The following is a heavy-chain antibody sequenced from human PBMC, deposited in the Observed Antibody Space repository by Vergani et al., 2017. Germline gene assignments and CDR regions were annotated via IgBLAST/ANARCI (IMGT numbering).Heavy chain of an antibody. CDR2: ISYDGSNK. J-gene: IGHJ4*02. CDR1: GFTFSSYG. V-gene: IGHV3-30*03. Sequence: VQLLESGGGLVQPGGSLRLSCAASGFTFSSYGMHWVRQAPGKGLEWVAVISYDGSNKYYADSVKGRFTISRDNSKNTLYLQMNSLRAEDTAVYYCARDVGDYWGQGTLVTVSS. CDR3: ARDVGDY. D-gene: IGHD1-26*01.